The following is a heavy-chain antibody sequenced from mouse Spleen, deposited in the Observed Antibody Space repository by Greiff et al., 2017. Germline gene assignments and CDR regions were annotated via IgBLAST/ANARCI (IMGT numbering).Heavy chain of an antibody. D-gene: IGHD1-1*01. J-gene: IGHJ3*01. CDR3: ARDLGFDYYGSSSLFAY. Sequence: EVQGVESGGGLVQPGGSLKLSCAASGFTFSSYGMSWVRQTPDKRLELVATINSNGGSTYYPDSVKGRFTISRDNAKNTLYLQMSSLKSEDTAMYYCARDLGFDYYGSSSLFAYWGQGTLVTVSA. V-gene: IGHV5-6-3*01. CDR1: GFTFSSYG. CDR2: INSNGGST.